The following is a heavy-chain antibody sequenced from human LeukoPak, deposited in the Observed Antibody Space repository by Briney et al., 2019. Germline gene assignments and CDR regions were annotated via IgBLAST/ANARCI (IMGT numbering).Heavy chain of an antibody. CDR2: ISGSGSST. J-gene: IGHJ4*02. V-gene: IGHV3-23*01. D-gene: IGHD2-15*01. CDR1: GFTFSSYA. Sequence: PGGSLRLSCAASGFTFSSYAMSWVRQAPGKGLEWVSAISGSGSSTYYADSVKGRFTISRDNSKNTLYLQMNSLRAEDTAVYYCAKVGYCSGGSCYEIDFDYWGQGTLVTVSS. CDR3: AKVGYCSGGSCYEIDFDY.